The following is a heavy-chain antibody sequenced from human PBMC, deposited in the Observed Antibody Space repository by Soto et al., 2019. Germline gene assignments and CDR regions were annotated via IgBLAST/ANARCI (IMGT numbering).Heavy chain of an antibody. CDR3: ARDTYGDYGQVLDY. Sequence: EVQLVASGGGLVQPGGSLRLSCAASGVTFSRHWMTWVRQAPGKGLEWVANIKEDGSQKYYVDSVKGRFTISRDNAKNSVYLQMNSLIGEDTAVYYCARDTYGDYGQVLDYWGQGTLVTVSA. D-gene: IGHD4-17*01. CDR1: GVTFSRHW. J-gene: IGHJ4*02. V-gene: IGHV3-7*01. CDR2: IKEDGSQK.